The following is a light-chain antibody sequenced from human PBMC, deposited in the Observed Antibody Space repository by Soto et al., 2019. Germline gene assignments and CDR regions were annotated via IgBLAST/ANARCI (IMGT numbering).Light chain of an antibody. V-gene: IGKV3-11*01. Sequence: EIVLTQSPATLSLSPGERATLSCRASLSVSNYLAWYQQKPGQSPRLLIYDASNRATGIPARFSGSGSGTDFTLTISSLEPEDFAVYYCQQRRNWPPLTFGGGIRVEIK. CDR2: DAS. CDR3: QQRRNWPPLT. CDR1: LSVSNY. J-gene: IGKJ4*01.